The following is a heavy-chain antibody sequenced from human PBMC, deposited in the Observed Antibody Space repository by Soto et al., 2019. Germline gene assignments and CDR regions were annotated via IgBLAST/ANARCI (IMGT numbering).Heavy chain of an antibody. CDR1: GFTFSNCA. CDR2: ISGSGGST. D-gene: IGHD6-13*01. V-gene: IGHV3-23*01. CDR3: AKEVNAGNPGIGLGVIDY. J-gene: IGHJ4*02. Sequence: TGGSLTLSCAASGFTFSNCAMCWGRQAPGEGLEWGSGISGSGGSTSYADSVKGRFTISRDNYKNTLYLQMSSLRAEETAVYYCAKEVNAGNPGIGLGVIDYWGQGTLVTVSS.